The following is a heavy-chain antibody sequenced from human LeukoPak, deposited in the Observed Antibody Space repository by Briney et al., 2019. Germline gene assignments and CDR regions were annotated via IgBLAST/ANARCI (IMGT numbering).Heavy chain of an antibody. D-gene: IGHD3-22*01. V-gene: IGHV3-21*01. CDR3: AKDIYPGYYYDSSGYGSTNFDY. CDR1: GFPFSIYM. Sequence: GGSLRLSCVASGFPFSIYMMNWVRQAPGKGLEWVSSISGSSRYFSYADSLKGRFTISRDNAKNSLYLQMDSLGVEDTAFYYCAKDIYPGYYYDSSGYGSTNFDYWGQGTLVTVSS. J-gene: IGHJ4*02. CDR2: ISGSSRYF.